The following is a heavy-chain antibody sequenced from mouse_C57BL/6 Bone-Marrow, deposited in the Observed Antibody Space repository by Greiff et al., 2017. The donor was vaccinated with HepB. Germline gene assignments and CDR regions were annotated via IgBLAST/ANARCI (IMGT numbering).Heavy chain of an antibody. V-gene: IGHV1-76*01. Sequence: QVQLQQSGAELVRPGASVKLSCKASGYTFTDYYINWVKQRPGQGLEWIARIYPGSGNTYYNEKFKGKATLTAEKSSSTAYMQLSSLTSEDSAVYFCARLEGAWFAYWGQGTLVTVSA. J-gene: IGHJ3*01. CDR1: GYTFTDYY. CDR2: IYPGSGNT. CDR3: ARLEGAWFAY.